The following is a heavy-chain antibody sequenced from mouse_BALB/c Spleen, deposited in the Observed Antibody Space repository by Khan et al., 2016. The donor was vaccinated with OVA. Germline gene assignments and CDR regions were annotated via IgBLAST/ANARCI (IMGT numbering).Heavy chain of an antibody. CDR3: AGKSGGDFDY. J-gene: IGHJ2*01. CDR2: INPHIGEA. V-gene: IGHV1-20*02. D-gene: IGHD1-1*02. CDR1: GYSFTGYC. Sequence: VQLKQSGHELVKPGASVKISCTASGYSFTGYCMNWVMQSHGKSLEWIGRINPHIGEAFYNQKFKGKATLTVDESSSTAYMELRSLASEDSAVYYCAGKSGGDFDYWGQGTTVTVSS.